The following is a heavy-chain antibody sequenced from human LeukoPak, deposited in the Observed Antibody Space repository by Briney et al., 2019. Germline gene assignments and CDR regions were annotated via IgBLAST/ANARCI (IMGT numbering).Heavy chain of an antibody. D-gene: IGHD5-18*01. CDR3: ARASYSYGSGSAFDI. CDR2: IYYSGST. Sequence: SETLSLTCTVSGGSISNYYWSWIRQPPGKGLEWIGYIYYSGSTNYNPSLKSRVTMSVDTSNNQFSLKLSSVTAADTAVYYCARASYSYGSGSAFDIWGQGTMVTVSS. J-gene: IGHJ3*02. V-gene: IGHV4-59*01. CDR1: GGSISNYY.